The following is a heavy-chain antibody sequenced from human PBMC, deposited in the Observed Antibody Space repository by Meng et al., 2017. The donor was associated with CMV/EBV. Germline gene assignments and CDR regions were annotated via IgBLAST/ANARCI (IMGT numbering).Heavy chain of an antibody. D-gene: IGHD2-2*02. J-gene: IGHJ6*02. Sequence: ASVKVSCKASGYTFTSYGISWVRQAPGQGLEWMGWISAYNGNTNYAQKLQGRVTMTTDTSTSTAYMELRSLRSDDTAVYYCAREMAAIADYYYGMDVWGQGTTVTVSS. V-gene: IGHV1-18*01. CDR2: ISAYNGNT. CDR3: AREMAAIADYYYGMDV. CDR1: GYTFTSYG.